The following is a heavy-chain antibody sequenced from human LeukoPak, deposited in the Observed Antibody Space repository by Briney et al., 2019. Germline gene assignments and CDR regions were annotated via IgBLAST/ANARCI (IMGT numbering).Heavy chain of an antibody. D-gene: IGHD2-2*01. CDR2: IYPGGSDT. CDR1: GYSFTSYW. J-gene: IGHJ4*02. CDR3: ARHRHSKDIVVVPADY. V-gene: IGHV5-51*01. Sequence: GESLKISCKGSGYSFTSYWIGWVRQMPGKGLEWMGIIYPGGSDTRYSPSFQGQVTISADKSISTAYLQWSSLKASDTAMYYCARHRHSKDIVVVPADYWGQGTLVTVSS.